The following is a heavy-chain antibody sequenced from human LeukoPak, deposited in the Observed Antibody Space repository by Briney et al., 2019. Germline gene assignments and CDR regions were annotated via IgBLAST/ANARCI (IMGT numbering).Heavy chain of an antibody. J-gene: IGHJ4*02. V-gene: IGHV1-8*01. CDR3: ARASSGRYFDY. D-gene: IGHD1-26*01. Sequence: GASVRVSCKASGYTFTSYDINWVRQAPGQGLEWMGWMNPNSGNTGYAQKFQGRVTMTRNTSISTAYMELSSLRSEDTAVYYCARASSGRYFDYWGQGTLVTVSS. CDR1: GYTFTSYD. CDR2: MNPNSGNT.